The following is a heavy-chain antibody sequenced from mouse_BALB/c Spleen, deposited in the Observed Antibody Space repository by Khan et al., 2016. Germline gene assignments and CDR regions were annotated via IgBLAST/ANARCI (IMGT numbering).Heavy chain of an antibody. Sequence: VRLQQSGAELVKPGASVKLSCTVSGFNIKDTYMHWVNQRPEQGLEWIGRIDPANGNTKYDPKFQDKATITADTSSNTAYLQLSSLTSEDTAVYYCSRGVYDYGFAYWGQGTLVTVSA. CDR1: GFNIKDTY. J-gene: IGHJ3*01. CDR2: IDPANGNT. D-gene: IGHD2-4*01. CDR3: SRGVYDYGFAY. V-gene: IGHV14-3*02.